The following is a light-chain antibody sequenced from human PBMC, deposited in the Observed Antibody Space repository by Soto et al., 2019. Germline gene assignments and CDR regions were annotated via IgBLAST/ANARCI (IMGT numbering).Light chain of an antibody. Sequence: QSALTQPRSVSGSPGQSVTISCTATSSDLIGYNFVSWYQHHPGTAPKLVIYDVTERPSGVPDRFSGSRSGNTAYLTISGLRAEDEADYHCCSYAGSYVFGSGTKVT. V-gene: IGLV2-11*01. CDR3: CSYAGSYV. CDR2: DVT. J-gene: IGLJ1*01. CDR1: SSDLIGYNF.